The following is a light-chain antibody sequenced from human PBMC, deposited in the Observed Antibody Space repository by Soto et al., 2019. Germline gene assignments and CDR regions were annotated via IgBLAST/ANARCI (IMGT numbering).Light chain of an antibody. J-gene: IGLJ2*01. V-gene: IGLV2-14*01. Sequence: QSVLTQPASVSGSPGQSITFSCTGTRRDVGGYNYVSWYQQYPGRAPKLLIFEVSYRPSGVSYRFSGSKSGNTASLTISGLQAEDEGDYYCSSYASDSHMVFGGGTKLTVL. CDR2: EVS. CDR3: SSYASDSHMV. CDR1: RRDVGGYNY.